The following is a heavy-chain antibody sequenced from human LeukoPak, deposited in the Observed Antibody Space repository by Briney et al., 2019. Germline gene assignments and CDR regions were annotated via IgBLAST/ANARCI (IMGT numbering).Heavy chain of an antibody. CDR1: GGSISTFY. Sequence: SSETLSLTCTVSGGSISTFYWSWIRQPPGKGLEYIGYIDYSGSTNYNPSLKSRVTISVDTSKNQFSLKLSSVTAADRAVYYCARLMTRRGARYYYYYGMDVWGQGTTVTVSS. J-gene: IGHJ6*02. CDR2: IDYSGST. CDR3: ARLMTRRGARYYYYYGMDV. V-gene: IGHV4-59*01. D-gene: IGHD5-12*01.